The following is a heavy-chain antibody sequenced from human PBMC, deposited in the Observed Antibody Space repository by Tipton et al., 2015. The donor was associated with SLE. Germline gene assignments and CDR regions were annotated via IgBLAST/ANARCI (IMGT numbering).Heavy chain of an antibody. D-gene: IGHD2-15*01. Sequence: SLRLSCAASGFTFSSYAMHWVRQAPGKGLEWVAVISYDGSNKYYADFVKGRFTISRDNSKNTLYLQMNSLRAEDTAVYYCARVKLPGGAFDIWGQGPMVTVSS. CDR2: ISYDGSNK. CDR3: ARVKLPGGAFDI. CDR1: GFTFSSYA. V-gene: IGHV3-30*04. J-gene: IGHJ3*02.